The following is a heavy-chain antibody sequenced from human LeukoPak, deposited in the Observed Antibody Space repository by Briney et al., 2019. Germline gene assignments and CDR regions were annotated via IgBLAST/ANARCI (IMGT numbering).Heavy chain of an antibody. D-gene: IGHD6-13*01. CDR2: ISSSGSTI. CDR1: GFTFNSYE. J-gene: IGHJ4*02. CDR3: ARDGSSWTYYFDY. V-gene: IGHV3-48*03. Sequence: GGSLRLSCAASGFTFNSYEMNWVRQAPGKGLEWVPYISSSGSTIYYADSVKGRFTISRDNAKNSLYLQMNSLRAEDTAVYYCARDGSSWTYYFDYWGQGTLVTVSS.